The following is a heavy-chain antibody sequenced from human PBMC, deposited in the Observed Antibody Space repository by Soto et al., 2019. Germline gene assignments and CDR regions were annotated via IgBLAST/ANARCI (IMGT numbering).Heavy chain of an antibody. CDR2: VYYSGTT. D-gene: IGHD1-1*01. CDR3: ARGGVRYGFDP. CDR1: GGSFSSFY. J-gene: IGHJ5*02. V-gene: IGHV4-59*01. Sequence: SETLSLTCTVSGGSFSSFYCDWIRQPPGQGLEWIVYVYYSGTTYYNPSLKSRVIISVDTSKNECSLSLTSVTAADTAVYYCARGGVRYGFDPWGQGTLVT.